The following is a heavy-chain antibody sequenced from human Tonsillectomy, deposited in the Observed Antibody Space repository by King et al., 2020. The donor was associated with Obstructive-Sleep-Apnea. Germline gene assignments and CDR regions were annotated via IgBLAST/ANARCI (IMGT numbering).Heavy chain of an antibody. CDR2: IYYSGTT. D-gene: IGHD3-10*01. V-gene: IGHV4-59*01. J-gene: IGHJ4*02. Sequence: VQLQESGPGLVKPSETLSLICTVSGGSISSYYWSWIRQPPGKGLDWIGYIYYSGTTNYNPSLKSRVTISVDTSKNQFSLKLSSVTAADTAVYYCARAGAYARHFDYWGQGPLVTVSS. CDR1: GGSISSYY. CDR3: ARAGAYARHFDY.